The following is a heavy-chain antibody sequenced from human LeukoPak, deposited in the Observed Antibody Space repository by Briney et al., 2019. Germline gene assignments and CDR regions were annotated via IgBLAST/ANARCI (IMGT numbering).Heavy chain of an antibody. D-gene: IGHD3-10*01. CDR3: VRGGGTSPSGISYYFDY. V-gene: IGHV3-33*01. CDR1: GFTFSTYG. Sequence: PGRSLRLSCAASGFTFSTYGMHWVRQAPGEGLEWVAVIWYDGSNKYYADSVKGRSTISRDNSKNILYLEVDSLRAEDTALYYCVRGGGTSPSGISYYFDYWGQGTLVTVSS. J-gene: IGHJ4*02. CDR2: IWYDGSNK.